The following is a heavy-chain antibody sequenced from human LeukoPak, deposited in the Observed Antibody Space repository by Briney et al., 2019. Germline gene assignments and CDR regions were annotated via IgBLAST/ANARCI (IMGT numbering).Heavy chain of an antibody. CDR1: GFTASSNY. V-gene: IGHV3-66*01. D-gene: IGHD3-22*01. J-gene: IGHJ4*02. CDR3: ARGLGDSSGYYFGDFDY. CDR2: IYSGGST. Sequence: PGGSLRLSCAASGFTASSNYMSWVRQAPGKGLEWVSVIYSGGSTYYADSVKGRFPISRDNTKNTLYLQMNSLRAEDTAVYYCARGLGDSSGYYFGDFDYWGQGTLVTVSS.